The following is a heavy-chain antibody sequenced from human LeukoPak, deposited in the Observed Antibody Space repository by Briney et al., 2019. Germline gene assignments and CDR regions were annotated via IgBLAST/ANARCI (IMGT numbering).Heavy chain of an antibody. V-gene: IGHV3-66*01. CDR3: ARSHSHYYYDSSGYDY. CDR2: IYSGGST. D-gene: IGHD3-22*01. Sequence: GGSLRLSCAASGFTVSSNYMSWVRQAPGKGLEWVSVIYSGGSTYYADSVKGRFTISRDNSKNTLYLQMNSLRAEDTAVYYCARSHSHYYYDSSGYDYWGQGTLVTVSS. CDR1: GFTVSSNY. J-gene: IGHJ4*02.